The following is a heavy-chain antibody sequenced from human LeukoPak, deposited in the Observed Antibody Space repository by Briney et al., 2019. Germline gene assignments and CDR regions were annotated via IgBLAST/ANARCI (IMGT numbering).Heavy chain of an antibody. Sequence: ASVKVSCKTSGYTFTSYGISWVRQAPGQGLEWMGWISAYNANTNYAQKVQGRVTMTTDTSTSTAYMELRSLRSDDTAVYYCARVLITMIVETLTYYFDYWGQGTLVTVSS. CDR2: ISAYNANT. CDR3: ARVLITMIVETLTYYFDY. J-gene: IGHJ4*02. CDR1: GYTFTSYG. D-gene: IGHD3-22*01. V-gene: IGHV1-18*01.